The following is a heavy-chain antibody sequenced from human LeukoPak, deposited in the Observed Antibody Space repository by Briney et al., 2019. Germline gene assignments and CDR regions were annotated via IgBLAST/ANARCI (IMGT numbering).Heavy chain of an antibody. V-gene: IGHV3-73*01. CDR2: IRSKANSYAT. CDR3: TRLYSSSSGQGGDY. Sequence: GGSLRLSCAASGFTFSGSAMHWVRQASGKGLEWVGRIRSKANSYATAYAASVKGRFTISRDDLKNTAYLQMNSLKTEDTAVYYCTRLYSSSSGQGGDYWGQGTLVTVSS. J-gene: IGHJ4*02. CDR1: GFTFSGSA. D-gene: IGHD6-6*01.